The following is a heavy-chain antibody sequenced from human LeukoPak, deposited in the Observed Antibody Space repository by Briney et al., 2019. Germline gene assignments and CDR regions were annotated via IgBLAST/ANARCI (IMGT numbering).Heavy chain of an antibody. V-gene: IGHV5-51*01. Sequence: GESLKISCKGSGSSFTSYWIGWVRQMPGKGLEWMGIIYPGDSDTRYSPSFQGQVTISADKSISTAYLQWSSLKASDTAMYYCAITDIVVVPAANDGAFDIWGQGTMVTVSS. CDR2: IYPGDSDT. CDR3: AITDIVVVPAANDGAFDI. CDR1: GSSFTSYW. D-gene: IGHD2-2*01. J-gene: IGHJ3*02.